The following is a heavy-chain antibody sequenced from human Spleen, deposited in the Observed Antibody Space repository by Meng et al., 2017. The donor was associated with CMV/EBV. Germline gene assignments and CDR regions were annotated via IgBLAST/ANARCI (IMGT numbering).Heavy chain of an antibody. D-gene: IGHD6-6*01. CDR3: ARDQFLGSSPNYYYYGMDV. CDR2: ITSSGRTI. J-gene: IGHJ6*02. Sequence: GESLKISCAASGFTFSDFYMSWIRQAPGKGLEWVSYITSSGRTIHYADSVKGRFTVSRDNAKNSLYLQMNSLRAEDTAVYYCARDQFLGSSPNYYYYGMDVWGQGTTVTVSS. CDR1: GFTFSDFY. V-gene: IGHV3-11*01.